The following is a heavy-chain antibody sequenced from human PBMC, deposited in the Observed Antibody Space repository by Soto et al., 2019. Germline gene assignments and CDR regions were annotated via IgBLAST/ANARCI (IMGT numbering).Heavy chain of an antibody. CDR3: ARELYDFWSGSRVQMDV. Sequence: GASVKVSCKASGYTFTSYGISWVRQAPGQGLEWMGWISAYNGNINYAQKLQGRVTMTTDTSTSAAYMELRSLRSDDTAVYYCARELYDFWSGSRVQMDVWRQGTTVTVSS. J-gene: IGHJ6*02. D-gene: IGHD3-3*01. V-gene: IGHV1-18*04. CDR1: GYTFTSYG. CDR2: ISAYNGNI.